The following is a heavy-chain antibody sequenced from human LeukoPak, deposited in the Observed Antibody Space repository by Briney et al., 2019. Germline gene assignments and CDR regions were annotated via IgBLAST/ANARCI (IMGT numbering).Heavy chain of an antibody. CDR2: ISGSGGST. Sequence: GGSLRLSCAASGFTFSSYAMSWVRQAPGKGLEWVSAISGSGGSTYYADSVKGRFTISRDNAKNSLYLQMNSLRAEDTAVYYCARDCSSTSCYGGTGMDVWGQGTTVTVSS. D-gene: IGHD2-2*01. J-gene: IGHJ6*02. CDR1: GFTFSSYA. CDR3: ARDCSSTSCYGGTGMDV. V-gene: IGHV3-23*01.